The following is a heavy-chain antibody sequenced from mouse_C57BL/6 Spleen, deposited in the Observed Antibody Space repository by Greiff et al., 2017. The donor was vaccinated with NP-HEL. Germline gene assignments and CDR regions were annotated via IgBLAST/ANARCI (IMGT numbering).Heavy chain of an antibody. CDR3: AREKERDYDSAWFAY. CDR1: GFTFTDYY. CDR2: VYPYNGGT. J-gene: IGHJ3*01. V-gene: IGHV1-36*01. Sequence: VQLQQSGPVLVKPGPSVKISCKASGFTFTDYYMHWVKQSHGKSLEWIGLVYPYNGGTSYNQKFKGKATLTVDTSSSTAYMELNSLTSEDSAVYYCAREKERDYDSAWFAYWGQGTLVTVSA. D-gene: IGHD2-4*01.